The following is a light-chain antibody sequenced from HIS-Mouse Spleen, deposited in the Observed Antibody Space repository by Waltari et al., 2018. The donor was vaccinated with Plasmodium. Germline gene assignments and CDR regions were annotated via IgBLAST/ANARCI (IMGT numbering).Light chain of an antibody. CDR3: QVWDSSSDHVV. CDR1: NLGSKS. V-gene: IGLV3-21*02. Sequence: SYVLTQPPSVSVAPGQTARITCGGDNLGSKSLQGYQQKPGQAPVLVVYDDSDRPSGIPERFSGSNSGNTATLTISRVEAGDEADYYCQVWDSSSDHVVFGGGTKLTVL. CDR2: DDS. J-gene: IGLJ2*01.